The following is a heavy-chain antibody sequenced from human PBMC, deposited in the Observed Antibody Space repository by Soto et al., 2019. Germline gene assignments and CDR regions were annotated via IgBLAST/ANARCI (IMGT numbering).Heavy chain of an antibody. CDR1: GGSISSGGYS. Sequence: PSETLSLTCAVSGGSISSGGYSWSWIRQPPGKGLEWIGYIYHSGSTYHNPSLKSRVTISVDTSKNQFSLKLSSVTAADTAVYYCARSLFDIVVVPAAVYGMDVWGQGTTVTVSS. D-gene: IGHD2-2*01. V-gene: IGHV4-30-2*01. J-gene: IGHJ6*02. CDR3: ARSLFDIVVVPAAVYGMDV. CDR2: IYHSGST.